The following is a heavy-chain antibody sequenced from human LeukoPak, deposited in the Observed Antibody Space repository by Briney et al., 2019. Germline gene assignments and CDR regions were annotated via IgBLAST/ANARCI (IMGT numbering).Heavy chain of an antibody. J-gene: IGHJ2*01. V-gene: IGHV4-59*01. CDR3: ARDSLPTWYFDL. CDR1: GGSISSYY. Sequence: TSETLSLTCTVSGGSISSYYWSWIRQPPGKGLEWIGYIYYSGSTNYNPSLKSRVTISVDTSKNQFSLKLSSVTAADTAVYYCARDSLPTWYFDLWGRGTLVTVSS. CDR2: IYYSGST.